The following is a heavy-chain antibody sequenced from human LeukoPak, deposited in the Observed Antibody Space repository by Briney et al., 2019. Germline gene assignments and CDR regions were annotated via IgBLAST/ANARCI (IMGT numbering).Heavy chain of an antibody. J-gene: IGHJ4*02. CDR1: GFTFSGYW. D-gene: IGHD1-1*01. Sequence: GGSLRLSCAASGFTFSGYWMYWVRQARGMGLVWVSRINSDGSSTNYADSVKGRFTISRDNAKDTLYLQMNSLRAEDTAVYYCARGTAVWYFDYWGQGTLVTVSS. CDR2: INSDGSST. CDR3: ARGTAVWYFDY. V-gene: IGHV3-74*01.